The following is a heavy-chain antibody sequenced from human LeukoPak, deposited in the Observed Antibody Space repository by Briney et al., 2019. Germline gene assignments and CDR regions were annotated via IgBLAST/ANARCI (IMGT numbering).Heavy chain of an antibody. CDR1: GGSFSGYY. CDR3: ARHVKDSSVFGVVSWDYYYGMDV. CDR2: INHSGST. J-gene: IGHJ6*02. V-gene: IGHV4-34*01. Sequence: SETLSLTCAVYGGSFSGYYWSWIRQPPGKGLEWIGEINHSGSTNYNPSLKSRVTISVDTSKNQFSLKLSSVTAADTAVYYCARHVKDSSVFGVVSWDYYYGMDVWGQGTTVTVSS. D-gene: IGHD3-3*01.